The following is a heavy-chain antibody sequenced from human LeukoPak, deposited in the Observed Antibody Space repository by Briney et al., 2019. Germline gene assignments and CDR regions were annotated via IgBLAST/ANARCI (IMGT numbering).Heavy chain of an antibody. CDR3: AAGYCSSTSCYAPHHDAFDI. V-gene: IGHV1-24*01. J-gene: IGHJ3*02. CDR2: FDPEDGET. D-gene: IGHD2-2*01. Sequence: ASVKVSCKVSGYTLTELSMHWVRQAPGKGLEGMGGFDPEDGETIYAQKFQGRVTMTEDTSTDTAYMELSSLRSEDTAVYYCAAGYCSSTSCYAPHHDAFDIWGQGTMVTVSS. CDR1: GYTLTELS.